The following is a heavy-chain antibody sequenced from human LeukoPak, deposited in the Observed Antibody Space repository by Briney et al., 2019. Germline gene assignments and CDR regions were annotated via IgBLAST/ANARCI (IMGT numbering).Heavy chain of an antibody. CDR1: GGTFSSYA. D-gene: IGHD6-19*01. CDR2: IIPILGIA. V-gene: IGHV1-69*04. J-gene: IGHJ4*02. CDR3: AKDSSVAGTALDY. Sequence: ASVKVSCKASGGTFSSYAISWVRQAPGQGLEWMGRIIPILGIANYAQKFQGRVTITADKSTSTAYMELSSLRAEDTALYYCAKDSSVAGTALDYWGQGTLVTVSS.